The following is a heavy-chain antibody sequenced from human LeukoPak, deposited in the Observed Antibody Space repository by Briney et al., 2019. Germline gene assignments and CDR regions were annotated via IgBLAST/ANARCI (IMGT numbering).Heavy chain of an antibody. D-gene: IGHD2-15*01. V-gene: IGHV1-2*02. J-gene: IGHJ4*02. Sequence: GASVTVSCKASGYTFTGYYMHWVRQAPGQGLEWMGWINPNSGGTNYAQKFQGRVTMTRDTSISTAYMELSRLRSDDTAVYYCARDNCSGGSCYYYWGQGTLVTVSS. CDR3: ARDNCSGGSCYYY. CDR1: GYTFTGYY. CDR2: INPNSGGT.